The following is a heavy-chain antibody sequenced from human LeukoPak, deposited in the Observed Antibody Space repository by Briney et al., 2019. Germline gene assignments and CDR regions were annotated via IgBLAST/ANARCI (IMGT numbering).Heavy chain of an antibody. CDR3: AKDPNGDYIGTFDM. D-gene: IGHD4-17*01. Sequence: GGSLRLSCAASEFTFSSYGMSWVRQAPGKGLEWVSWISGNTANTYYADSVQGRFSISRDNSKNTLYLQMYSLRTEDTAIYYCAKDPNGDYIGTFDMWGQGTMVTVSS. J-gene: IGHJ3*02. V-gene: IGHV3-23*01. CDR2: ISGNTANT. CDR1: EFTFSSYG.